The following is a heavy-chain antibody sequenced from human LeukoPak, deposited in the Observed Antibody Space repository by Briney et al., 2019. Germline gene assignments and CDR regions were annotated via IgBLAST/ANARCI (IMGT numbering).Heavy chain of an antibody. CDR1: EFTFSSYG. V-gene: IGHV3-33*01. CDR3: ARDLAAAADY. J-gene: IGHJ4*02. D-gene: IGHD6-13*01. CDR2: IWYDGSNK. Sequence: PGGSLRLSCAASEFTFSSYGMHWVRQAPGKGLEGVAVIWYDGSNKYYADSVKGRFTISRDNSKNTLYLQMNSLRAEDTAVYYCARDLAAAADYWGQGTLVTVSS.